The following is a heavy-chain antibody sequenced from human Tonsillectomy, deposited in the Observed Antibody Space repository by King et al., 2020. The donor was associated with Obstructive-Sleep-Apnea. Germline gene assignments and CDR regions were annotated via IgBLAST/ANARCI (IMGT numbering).Heavy chain of an antibody. CDR2: IWYDGSNK. CDR3: ARVDGSGSAYYYYGMDV. J-gene: IGHJ6*02. V-gene: IGHV3-33*01. D-gene: IGHD3-10*01. Sequence: QLVQSGGGVVQPGRSLRLSCAASGFIFSTYGMHWVRQAPGKGLEWVAVIWYDGSNKYYADSVKGRFTISRDNSKNTLYPQMNSLRVEDTAVYYCARVDGSGSAYYYYGMDVWGQGTTVTVSS. CDR1: GFIFSTYG.